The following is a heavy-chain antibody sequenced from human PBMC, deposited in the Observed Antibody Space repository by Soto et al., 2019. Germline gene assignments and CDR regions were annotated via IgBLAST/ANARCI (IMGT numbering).Heavy chain of an antibody. D-gene: IGHD3-3*01. V-gene: IGHV1-2*02. J-gene: IGHJ3*02. CDR3: AGGGGVGVAGSAAFDM. CDR1: GYPVTAYY. Sequence: QLHLVQSGAVVKKPGASVTVSCSASGYPVTAYYMHWVRQAPGRGLEWMGGINPATGAAKYTQTFQGRVTKTRDTSTSTVFMELSGLTSEDTAVFYWAGGGGVGVAGSAAFDMWGQGTVVTVSS. CDR2: INPATGAA.